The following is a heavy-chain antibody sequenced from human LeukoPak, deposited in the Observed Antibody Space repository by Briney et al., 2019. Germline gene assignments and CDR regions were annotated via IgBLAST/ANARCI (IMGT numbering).Heavy chain of an antibody. CDR2: INHSGST. Sequence: SETLSLTCAVYGGSFSGYYWSWIRQPPGKGLEWIGEINHSGSTNYNPSLKSRVTISVDTSKNQFSLNVSSVTAADTAVYFCARQHYYESFFDYWGQGILVTVSS. D-gene: IGHD3-22*01. V-gene: IGHV4-34*01. CDR1: GGSFSGYY. CDR3: ARQHYYESFFDY. J-gene: IGHJ4*02.